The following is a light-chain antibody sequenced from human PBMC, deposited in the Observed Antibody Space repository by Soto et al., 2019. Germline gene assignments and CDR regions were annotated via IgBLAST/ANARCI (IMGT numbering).Light chain of an antibody. CDR2: KVS. J-gene: IGKJ1*01. CDR3: QQYNGDSWA. Sequence: DIQMTQSPSTLSASVGDRVTITCRASQSLNDWLAWFQQKPGKAPNLLIYKVSNLESGVPSRFSGSGSGTEYTLTISSLQPDDFANYYCQQYNGDSWAFGQGTKVEIK. V-gene: IGKV1-5*03. CDR1: QSLNDW.